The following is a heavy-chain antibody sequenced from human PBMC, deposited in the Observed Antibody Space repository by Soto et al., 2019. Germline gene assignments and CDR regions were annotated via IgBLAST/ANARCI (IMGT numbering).Heavy chain of an antibody. CDR2: IYWDDAK. CDR1: GFSLSTSGVG. V-gene: IGHV2-5*02. J-gene: IGHJ2*01. Sequence: QITLKESGPPLVKPTQPLTLTCTFFGFSLSTSGVGVGWIRQPPGKALEWLALIYWDDAKRNIPSLKSRLTITKDTYKNQVVLTMTNMDPVDTATDYCARTGTWTTAPHWYFDRWGRGTLVTVSS. D-gene: IGHD4-17*01. CDR3: ARTGTWTTAPHWYFDR.